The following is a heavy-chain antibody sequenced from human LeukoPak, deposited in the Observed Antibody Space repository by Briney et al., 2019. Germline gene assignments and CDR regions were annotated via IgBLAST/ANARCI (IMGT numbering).Heavy chain of an antibody. D-gene: IGHD3-10*01. CDR1: GLSPSKSGVG. CDR3: AHSQSTYYYGSGTDRGDAFDI. V-gene: IGHV2-5*02. J-gene: IGHJ3*02. CDR2: IYWDDDK. Sequence: SGPTLVNPTQTLRPTCTLSGLSPSKSGVGVGWIRQPPGKALEWLALIYWDDDKHYSPSLKSRVTITKDTSQNQVVLTMTNMDPVDTATYYCAHSQSTYYYGSGTDRGDAFDIWGQGTMVTVSS.